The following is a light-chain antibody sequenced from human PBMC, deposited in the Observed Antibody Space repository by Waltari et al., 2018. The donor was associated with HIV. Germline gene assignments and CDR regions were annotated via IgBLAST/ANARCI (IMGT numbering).Light chain of an antibody. CDR1: QSLLYSSNNKNH. CDR2: WAS. J-gene: IGKJ4*01. Sequence: IAMNQSPDSLAVSLGERATINCKCSQSLLYSSNNKNHLAWYQQKPGQPPKLLVSWASTRESGVPDRFSGSGSGTDFTLTIRSLQAEDVAIYYCQQYLGLPLTFGGGTRVEI. CDR3: QQYLGLPLT. V-gene: IGKV4-1*01.